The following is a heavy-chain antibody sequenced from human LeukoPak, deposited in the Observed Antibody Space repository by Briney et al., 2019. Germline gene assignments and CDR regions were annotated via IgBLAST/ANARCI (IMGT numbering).Heavy chain of an antibody. CDR2: ISAYNGNT. J-gene: IGHJ4*02. D-gene: IGHD4-17*01. CDR3: AREDYGDFLFDY. V-gene: IGHV1-18*01. Sequence: ASVKVSCKASGYTFTSYGISWVRQAPGQGLEWMGWISAYNGNTNYAQKFQGRVTMTRDTSTSTVYMELSSLRSEDTAVYYCAREDYGDFLFDYWGQGTLVTVSS. CDR1: GYTFTSYG.